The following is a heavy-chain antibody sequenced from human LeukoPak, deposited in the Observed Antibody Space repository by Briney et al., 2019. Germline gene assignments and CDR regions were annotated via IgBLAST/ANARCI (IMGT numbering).Heavy chain of an antibody. Sequence: GGSLRLSCAASGFTFSSYWMSWVRQAPGKGLEWVSSITFSGGDTYYTDSVKGRFAISRDNSKNTLTLLMNSLRAEDTALYYCAKSPSSGTVGLDYWGQGTLVTVSS. V-gene: IGHV3-23*01. CDR1: GFTFSSYW. D-gene: IGHD1-7*01. CDR3: AKSPSSGTVGLDY. CDR2: ITFSGGDT. J-gene: IGHJ4*02.